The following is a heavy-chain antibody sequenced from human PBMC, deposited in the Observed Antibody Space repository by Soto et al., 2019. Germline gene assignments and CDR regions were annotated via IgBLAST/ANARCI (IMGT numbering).Heavy chain of an antibody. CDR2: IKSKAHGETA. D-gene: IGHD5-12*01. CDR3: TTGVDGYNQFDY. J-gene: IGHJ4*02. V-gene: IGHV3-15*01. CDR1: GFSFSDAW. Sequence: EAQLVESGGGLVEPGGSLRVSCAASGFSFSDAWMIWVRQAPGKGLECVGRIKSKAHGETADYAAPVKGRFTISSDDSLYTVYLQMNNLKVEDTAVYYCTTGVDGYNQFDYWGQGTLVTVSS.